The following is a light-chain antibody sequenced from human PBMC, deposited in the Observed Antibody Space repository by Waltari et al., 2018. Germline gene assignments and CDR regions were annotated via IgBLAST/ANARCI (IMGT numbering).Light chain of an antibody. Sequence: HSALTQPASVSGSPGQSSTTPCTGTRSDVWSYNPDACYEQHPGKAPKLMIYEGSKRPSGVSNRFSGSKSGNTASLTISGLQAEDEADYYCCSYAGSSTFVVFGGGTKLTVL. CDR2: EGS. CDR1: RSDVWSYNP. V-gene: IGLV2-23*03. J-gene: IGLJ2*01. CDR3: CSYAGSSTFVV.